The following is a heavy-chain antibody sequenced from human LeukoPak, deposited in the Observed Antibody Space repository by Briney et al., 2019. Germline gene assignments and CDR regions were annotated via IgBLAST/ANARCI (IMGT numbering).Heavy chain of an antibody. V-gene: IGHV3-21*01. D-gene: IGHD3-10*01. J-gene: IGHJ4*02. Sequence: GGSLRLSCAASGSTFSSYSMNWVRQAPGKGLEWVSSISSSSSYIYYADSVKGRFTISRDNAKNSLYLQMNSLRAEDTAVYYCARRREYGSGAQKFDYWGQGTLVTVSS. CDR1: GSTFSSYS. CDR3: ARRREYGSGAQKFDY. CDR2: ISSSSSYI.